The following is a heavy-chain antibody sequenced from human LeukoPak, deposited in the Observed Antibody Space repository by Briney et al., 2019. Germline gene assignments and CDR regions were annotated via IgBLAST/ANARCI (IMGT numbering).Heavy chain of an antibody. J-gene: IGHJ6*03. CDR1: GFPFGTYS. D-gene: IGHD4-11*01. CDR2: ISSSSSYI. CDR3: AREGSDREWGAYVGTVDYYYYYMDV. Sequence: GGSLRLSCAASGFPFGTYSMNWARQAPGKGLEWVSSISSSSSYIYYADSVKGRFTISRDNAKNSLYLQMNSLRAEDTAVYYCAREGSDREWGAYVGTVDYYYYYMDVWGKGTTVTVSS. V-gene: IGHV3-21*01.